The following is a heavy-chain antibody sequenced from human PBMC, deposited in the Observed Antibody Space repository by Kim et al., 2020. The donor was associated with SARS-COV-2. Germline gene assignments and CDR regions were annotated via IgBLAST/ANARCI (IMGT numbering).Heavy chain of an antibody. V-gene: IGHV4-39*01. Sequence: YSPSLKSRVTISVDTSKNQFSLRLSSVTAADTAVYYCARSVAGSGWGFDYWGQGTLVTVSS. D-gene: IGHD6-19*01. J-gene: IGHJ4*02. CDR3: ARSVAGSGWGFDY.